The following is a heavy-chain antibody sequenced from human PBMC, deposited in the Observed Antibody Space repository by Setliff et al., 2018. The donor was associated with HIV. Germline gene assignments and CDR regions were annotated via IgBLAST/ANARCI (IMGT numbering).Heavy chain of an antibody. D-gene: IGHD2-2*01. Sequence: ETLSLTCAVSGYSISSGHYWGWIRQSPGKGLEWIASIHHSGNTYHNPSLKSRVTMSVDTSKNQVSLKLTSVTAEDTAVFYCARGVHCTSTTCYPSFYFDYWGQGIMVTVS. CDR2: IHHSGNT. V-gene: IGHV4-38-2*01. CDR3: ARGVHCTSTTCYPSFYFDY. CDR1: GYSISSGHY. J-gene: IGHJ4*02.